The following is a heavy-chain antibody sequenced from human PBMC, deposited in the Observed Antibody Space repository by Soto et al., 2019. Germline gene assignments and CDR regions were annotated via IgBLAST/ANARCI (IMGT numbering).Heavy chain of an antibody. D-gene: IGHD6-13*01. CDR1: GFTFSVYW. J-gene: IGHJ4*02. V-gene: IGHV3-74*01. Sequence: GGSLRLSCAASGFTFSVYWIHWVRQAPGKGLVWVSRTNGDGSTTSYADSVKGRFAISRDNAKHTLYLQMNSLRAEGTAVYYCARGFSSSWYVVYWGQGTLVTVSS. CDR3: ARGFSSSWYVVY. CDR2: TNGDGSTT.